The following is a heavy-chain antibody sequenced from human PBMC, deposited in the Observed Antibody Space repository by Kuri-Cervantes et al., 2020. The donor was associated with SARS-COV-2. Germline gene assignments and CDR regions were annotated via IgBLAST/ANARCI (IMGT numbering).Heavy chain of an antibody. Sequence: GGSLRLSCAASGFTFDDYAMHWVRQAPGKGLEWVSGISWNSGSIGYADSVKGRFTISRDNAKDSLYLQMNSLKTEDTAVYYCTRHVEFTSGYSRDYWGQGTLVTVSS. CDR1: GFTFDDYA. J-gene: IGHJ4*02. CDR3: TRHVEFTSGYSRDY. V-gene: IGHV3-9*01. CDR2: ISWNSGSI. D-gene: IGHD3-22*01.